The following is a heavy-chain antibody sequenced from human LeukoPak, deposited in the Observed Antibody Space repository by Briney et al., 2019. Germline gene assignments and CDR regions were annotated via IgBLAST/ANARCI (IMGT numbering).Heavy chain of an antibody. J-gene: IGHJ4*02. CDR2: VDVSGTT. CDR3: ARDDSRGRPGDDY. CDR1: SGSISSGSYY. D-gene: IGHD6-25*01. V-gene: IGHV4-61*02. Sequence: SETLSLTCTVSSGSISSGSYYWNWIRQPAGKGLEWIGRVDVSGTTDYNPSLKSRVTISVDTSKNQFSLKLSSVTAADTAVYYCARDDSRGRPGDDYWGQGTLVTVSS.